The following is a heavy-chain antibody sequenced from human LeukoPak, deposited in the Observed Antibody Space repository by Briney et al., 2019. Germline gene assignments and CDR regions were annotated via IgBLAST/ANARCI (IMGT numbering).Heavy chain of an antibody. CDR2: VYIDGIT. J-gene: IGHJ6*02. Sequence: SETLSLTCTVSGGSIRTDGSYWAWIRQPPGKGLEWIGSVYIDGITHYNSSLQSRVTLSIDTSKNHFSLRLTSVTAADTAVFYCARLFTRAWEYRYGMDVWGQGTAVTVSS. CDR3: ARLFTRAWEYRYGMDV. V-gene: IGHV4-39*02. D-gene: IGHD1-26*01. CDR1: GGSIRTDGSY.